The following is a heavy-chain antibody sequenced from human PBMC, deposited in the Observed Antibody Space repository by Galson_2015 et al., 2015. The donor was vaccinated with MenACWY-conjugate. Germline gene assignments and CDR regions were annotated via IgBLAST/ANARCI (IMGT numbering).Heavy chain of an antibody. D-gene: IGHD3-22*01. CDR2: IKSKTDGGTT. Sequence: SLRLSCAASGFTFSNAWMSWVRQAPGKGLEWVGRIKSKTDGGTTDYAAPVKGRFTISRDDSKNTLYLQMNSLKPEDTAVYYCTTGDYYDSNAFDIWGQGTMVTVSS. J-gene: IGHJ3*02. CDR1: GFTFSNAW. CDR3: TTGDYYDSNAFDI. V-gene: IGHV3-15*01.